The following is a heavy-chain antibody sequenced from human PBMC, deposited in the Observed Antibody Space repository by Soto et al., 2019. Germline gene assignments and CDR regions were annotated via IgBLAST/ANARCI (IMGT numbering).Heavy chain of an antibody. CDR2: IIPNLGIA. CDR3: ARDLRIAAAGTGAFDI. D-gene: IGHD6-13*01. V-gene: IGHV1-69*04. Sequence: SVKVSCKASGYTFSSYYIHWVRQAPGQGLEWIGRIIPNLGIANYAQKFQGRVTITADKSTSTAYMELSSLRSEDTAVYYCARDLRIAAAGTGAFDIWGQGTMVTVSS. CDR1: GYTFSSYY. J-gene: IGHJ3*02.